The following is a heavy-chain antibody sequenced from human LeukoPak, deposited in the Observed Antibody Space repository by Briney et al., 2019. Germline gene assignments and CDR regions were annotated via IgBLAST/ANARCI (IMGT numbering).Heavy chain of an antibody. CDR2: INPSGGST. CDR1: GYTFTSYY. CDR3: ARAPYNWNDEYAFDI. J-gene: IGHJ3*02. Sequence: ASVKVSCKASGYTFTSYYMHWVRQAPGQGLEWMGIINPSGGSTSYVQKFQGRVTMTRDTSTSTVYMELSSLRTEDTAVYSCARAPYNWNDEYAFDIWGQGTMVTVSS. V-gene: IGHV1-46*01. D-gene: IGHD1-20*01.